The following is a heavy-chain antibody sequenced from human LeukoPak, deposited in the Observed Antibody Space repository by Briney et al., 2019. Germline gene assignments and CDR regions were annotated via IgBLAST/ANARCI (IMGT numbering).Heavy chain of an antibody. CDR2: ISSSSSYI. V-gene: IGHV3-21*01. D-gene: IGHD7-27*01. Sequence: GGSLRLSCAGSGFTFSNYNMNWVRQAPGNGLEWVSSISSSSSYIYYADSVKGRFTISRDNAKNSLYLQMNSLRAEDTGVYYCARSELGYYYYYMDVWGKGTTVTVSS. CDR3: ARSELGYYYYYMDV. J-gene: IGHJ6*03. CDR1: GFTFSNYN.